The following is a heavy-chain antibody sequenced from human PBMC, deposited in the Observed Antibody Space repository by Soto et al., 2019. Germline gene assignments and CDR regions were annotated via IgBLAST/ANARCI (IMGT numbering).Heavy chain of an antibody. Sequence: EVQLVESGGGLVQPGGSLRLSCAASGFTFSNYWMSWVRQVPGKGLAWVSNIKEDGSEKYYVDSVKGRFTISRDNAKNSVHLQMNSVRDEDTAVYYCVRFSILVSGRARGAFFDSWGQGTPVTVSS. D-gene: IGHD6-19*01. CDR2: IKEDGSEK. CDR3: VRFSILVSGRARGAFFDS. V-gene: IGHV3-7*03. J-gene: IGHJ4*02. CDR1: GFTFSNYW.